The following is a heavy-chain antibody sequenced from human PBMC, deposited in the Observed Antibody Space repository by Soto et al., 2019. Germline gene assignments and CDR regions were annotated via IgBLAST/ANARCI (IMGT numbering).Heavy chain of an antibody. CDR3: AKGWEVIMGAHY. CDR2: INPRSGDT. CDR1: GYTFTGYF. V-gene: IGHV1-2*02. Sequence: ASVKVSCKASGYTFTGYFIHWVRQAPGQGLERMGWINPRSGDTNYAQNFQGRVTMTRDTSITTAYMELSTLRSDDTAVYYCAKGWEVIMGAHYWGQGALVTVYS. J-gene: IGHJ4*02. D-gene: IGHD1-26*01.